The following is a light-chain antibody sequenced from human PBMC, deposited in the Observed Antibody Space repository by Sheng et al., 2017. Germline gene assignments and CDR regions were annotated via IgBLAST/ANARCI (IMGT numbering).Light chain of an antibody. CDR3: NKSHTLWT. Sequence: DIQMTQSPSTLSASVGDRVTITCRASESISRWLAWYQQKPGKAPKAYLIHKASTLESGVPSRFSGSGSGTEFTLTISSLQPDDFATYYCNKSHTLWTFGPGT. V-gene: IGKV1-5*03. J-gene: IGKJ1*01. CDR2: KAS. CDR1: ESISRW.